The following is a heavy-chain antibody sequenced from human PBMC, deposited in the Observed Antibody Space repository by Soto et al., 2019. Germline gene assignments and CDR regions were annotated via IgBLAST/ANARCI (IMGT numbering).Heavy chain of an antibody. CDR3: AHKGGGDRILDY. V-gene: IGHV2-5*02. CDR1: GFSLSTSGVG. D-gene: IGHD3-16*01. CDR2: IYWDDAK. Sequence: QITLKESGPTLVKPTQTLTLTCTFSGFSLSTSGVGVGWIRQPPGKALEWLALIYWDDAKHYSPSLKSRLTITKHTPKNPVVLTMTNMDPVDTATYYFAHKGGGDRILDYWGQGTLVTVSS. J-gene: IGHJ4*02.